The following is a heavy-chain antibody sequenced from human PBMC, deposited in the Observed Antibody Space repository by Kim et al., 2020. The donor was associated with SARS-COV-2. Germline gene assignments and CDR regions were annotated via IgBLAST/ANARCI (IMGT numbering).Heavy chain of an antibody. CDR3: ARREPSSWYNY. CDR1: GGSFSGYF. Sequence: SETLSLTCTVSGGSFSGYFCCWSRQSQPPGLERVWNVDQGGSSNYNPPLPSRLMISVDPAKNQFSLKLTSVTAADTAVYYCARREPSSWYNYWGQGGVVTISS. CDR2: VDQGGSS. V-gene: IGHV4-34*01. J-gene: IGHJ4*02. D-gene: IGHD6-13*01.